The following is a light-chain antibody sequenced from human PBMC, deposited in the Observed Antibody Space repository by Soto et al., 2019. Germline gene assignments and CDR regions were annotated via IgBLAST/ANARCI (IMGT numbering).Light chain of an antibody. J-gene: IGLJ2*01. Sequence: QSALTQPPSASGSPGQSVTISCTGTSSDVGGYNYVSWYQQHPGKAPKVIIYEVSKRPSGVPDRFSASTSGTSASLVISGLRSEDEADYHCATWDDDVSGVVFGGGTKLTVL. V-gene: IGLV2-8*01. CDR2: EVS. CDR1: SSDVGGYNY. CDR3: ATWDDDVSGVV.